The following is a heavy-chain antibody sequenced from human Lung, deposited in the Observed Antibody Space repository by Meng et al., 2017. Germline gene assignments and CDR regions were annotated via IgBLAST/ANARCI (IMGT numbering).Heavy chain of an antibody. Sequence: QVQLQQWGAGLLKPSETLSLTSAVYGGSFSGYYWSWIRQPPGKGLEWMGEINHRGSTNYNPSLKSRVTISVDTSKNHFSLKLNSVTAADTAVFYCARGEREPDYWGQGTRVTVSS. V-gene: IGHV4-34*01. CDR2: INHRGST. J-gene: IGHJ4*02. D-gene: IGHD1-14*01. CDR1: GGSFSGYY. CDR3: ARGEREPDY.